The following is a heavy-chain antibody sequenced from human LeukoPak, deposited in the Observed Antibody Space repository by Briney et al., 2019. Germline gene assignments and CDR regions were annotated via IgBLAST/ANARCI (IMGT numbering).Heavy chain of an antibody. CDR2: ISGSGGST. Sequence: GGSLRLSCAASGFTFSSYGMSWVRQAPGKGLEWVSAISGSGGSTYYADSVKGRFTISRDNSKNTLYLQMNSLRAEDTAVYYCAKLPESTYYYYYMDVWGKGTTVTVSS. CDR3: AKLPESTYYYYYMDV. V-gene: IGHV3-23*01. D-gene: IGHD1-14*01. J-gene: IGHJ6*03. CDR1: GFTFSSYG.